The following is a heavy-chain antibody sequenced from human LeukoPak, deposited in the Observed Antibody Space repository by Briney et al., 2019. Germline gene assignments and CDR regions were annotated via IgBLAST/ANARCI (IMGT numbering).Heavy chain of an antibody. CDR3: ASHGNSYYYDSSGYYYLVY. V-gene: IGHV1-18*01. J-gene: IGHJ4*02. CDR2: ISAYNGNT. Sequence: ASVKVSCKAPGYTFTCYGISWVRQAPGQGLEWMGWISAYNGNTNYAQKLQGRVTMTTDTSTSTAYMELRSLRSDDTAVYYCASHGNSYYYDSSGYYYLVYWGQGTLVTVSS. D-gene: IGHD3-22*01. CDR1: GYTFTCYG.